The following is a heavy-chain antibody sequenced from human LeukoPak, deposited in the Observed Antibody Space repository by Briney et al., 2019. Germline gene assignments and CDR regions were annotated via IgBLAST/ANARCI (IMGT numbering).Heavy chain of an antibody. D-gene: IGHD5-12*01. J-gene: IGHJ4*02. Sequence: GSLRLSCAASGFTFSSYEMNWVRQAPGKGLEWVSYISSSGSTIYYADSVEGRFTISRDNAKNSLYLQMNSLRAEDTAVYYCARSLSGYDSPFDYWGQGTLVTVSS. CDR2: ISSSGSTI. CDR1: GFTFSSYE. V-gene: IGHV3-48*03. CDR3: ARSLSGYDSPFDY.